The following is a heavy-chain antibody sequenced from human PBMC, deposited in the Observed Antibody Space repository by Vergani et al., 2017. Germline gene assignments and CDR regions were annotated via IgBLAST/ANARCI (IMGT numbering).Heavy chain of an antibody. V-gene: IGHV4-59*02. CDR1: GASVNSYY. CDR3: ARSRIYNGAERPDN. CDR2: VSFRIDT. D-gene: IGHD3-10*01. J-gene: IGHJ4*02. Sequence: QVQLQESGPGLVKPSQTLSLTCTVSGASVNSYYWSWIRQPPGKGLEWMGYVSFRIDTLYDPSVKPRMTISPNTSSNQFSLYLTSVTAADTAVYNCARSRIYNGAERPDNWGQGTLVTVSS.